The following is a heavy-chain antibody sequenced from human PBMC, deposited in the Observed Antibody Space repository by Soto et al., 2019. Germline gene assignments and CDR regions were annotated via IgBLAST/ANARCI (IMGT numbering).Heavy chain of an antibody. J-gene: IGHJ4*02. V-gene: IGHV3-23*01. CDR2: ISGSGGST. CDR1: GFTFSSYA. D-gene: IGHD3-22*01. CDR3: AKDGSGYYNLRYYFDY. Sequence: PGGSLRLSCAASGFTFSSYAMSWVRQAPGKGLEWVSAISGSGGSTYYADSVKGRFTISRDNSKNTLYLQMNSLRAEDTAVYYCAKDGSGYYNLRYYFDYWGQGNLVTVS.